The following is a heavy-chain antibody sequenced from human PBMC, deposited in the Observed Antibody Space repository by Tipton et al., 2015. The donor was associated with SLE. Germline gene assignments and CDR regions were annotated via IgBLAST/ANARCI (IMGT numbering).Heavy chain of an antibody. D-gene: IGHD2-15*01. V-gene: IGHV3-74*01. CDR2: INSDGSST. J-gene: IGHJ5*02. Sequence: SLRLSCAASGFTFSNYAMHWVRQAPGKGLVWVSRINSDGSSTDYADSVKGRFTISRDNAKNTLYLQMNSLRAEDTAVYYCAGVTGACSGGSCYLSWGQGTLVTVSS. CDR1: GFTFSNYA. CDR3: AGVTGACSGGSCYLS.